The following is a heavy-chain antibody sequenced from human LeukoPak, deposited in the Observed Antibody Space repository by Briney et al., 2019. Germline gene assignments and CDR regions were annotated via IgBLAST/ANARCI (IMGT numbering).Heavy chain of an antibody. CDR2: INPNSGGT. CDR3: ARVYSGWFHFDY. V-gene: IGHV1-2*02. Sequence: GSVTVSCKASGYTFADYHIHWVRQAPGQGVEWMGRINPNSGGTKYAQTFQGRVTMTRDTSIRTAYMELSRLKSDDTAVYYCARVYSGWFHFDYWGQGTLVTVSS. D-gene: IGHD6-19*01. CDR1: GYTFADYH. J-gene: IGHJ4*02.